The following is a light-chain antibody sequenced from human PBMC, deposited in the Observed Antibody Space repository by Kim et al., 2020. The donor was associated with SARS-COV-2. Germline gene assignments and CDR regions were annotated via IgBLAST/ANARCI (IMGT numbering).Light chain of an antibody. Sequence: LSPGERDTLSCRASQSISTYLAWYQQKPGQSPRLLIYDASDRATGIPARFSGSGSGTDFTLTISTLEPEDFAVYYCQQRKDWPLTFGGGTKVDIK. CDR2: DAS. V-gene: IGKV3-11*01. J-gene: IGKJ4*01. CDR3: QQRKDWPLT. CDR1: QSISTY.